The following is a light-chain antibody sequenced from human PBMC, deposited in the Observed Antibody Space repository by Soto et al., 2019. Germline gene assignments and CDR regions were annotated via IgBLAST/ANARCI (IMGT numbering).Light chain of an antibody. CDR3: LSYTAGSTFV. J-gene: IGLJ1*01. Sequence: SALTQPPSASGSPGQSVAISCTGTSSDVGGYNYVSWYQQHPGKAPKLMIYEVNKRPSGVPDRFSGSKSGNTASLTVSGLQTEDEADYYCLSYTAGSTFVFGTGTKVTVL. V-gene: IGLV2-8*01. CDR1: SSDVGGYNY. CDR2: EVN.